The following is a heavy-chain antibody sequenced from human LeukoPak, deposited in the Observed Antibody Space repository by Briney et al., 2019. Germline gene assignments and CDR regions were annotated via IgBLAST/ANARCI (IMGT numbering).Heavy chain of an antibody. Sequence: PSETLSLTCTVSGGSISSSSYYWGWIRQPPGKGLEWIGSIYYSGSTYYNPSLKSRVTISVDKSKNQFSLKLSSVTAADTAVYYCASGEEYAFDIWGQGTMVTVSS. CDR3: ASGEEYAFDI. D-gene: IGHD3-10*01. J-gene: IGHJ3*02. CDR2: IYYSGST. V-gene: IGHV4-39*07. CDR1: GGSISSSSYY.